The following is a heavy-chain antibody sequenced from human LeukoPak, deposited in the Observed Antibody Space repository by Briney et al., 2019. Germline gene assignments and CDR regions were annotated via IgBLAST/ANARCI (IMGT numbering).Heavy chain of an antibody. CDR3: ARDMGCGDTCYYSQFYMDV. D-gene: IGHD2-15*01. V-gene: IGHV3-7*01. J-gene: IGHJ6*03. Sequence: HPGGSLRLSCAASGFTFSTYWMTWVRQAPGKGLEWVASVKQDGSEKVYVDPVKGRFTISRDSAKNSLYLQMNSLRVEDTAVYYCARDMGCGDTCYYSQFYMDVWGRGTTVTVSS. CDR2: VKQDGSEK. CDR1: GFTFSTYW.